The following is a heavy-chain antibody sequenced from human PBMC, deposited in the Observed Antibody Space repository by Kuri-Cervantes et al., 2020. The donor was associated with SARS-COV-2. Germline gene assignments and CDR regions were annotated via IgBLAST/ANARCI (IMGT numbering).Heavy chain of an antibody. CDR2: IYSGGST. J-gene: IGHJ4*02. Sequence: GGSLRLSCSASGFTVSSNYMSWVRQAPGKGLEWVSVIYSGGSTYYADSVKGRFTISRDNSKNTLYLQTNSLRAEDTAVYYCAKGGLYYYDSSGYLDYWGQGTLVTVSS. D-gene: IGHD3-22*01. CDR1: GFTVSSNY. V-gene: IGHV3-53*01. CDR3: AKGGLYYYDSSGYLDY.